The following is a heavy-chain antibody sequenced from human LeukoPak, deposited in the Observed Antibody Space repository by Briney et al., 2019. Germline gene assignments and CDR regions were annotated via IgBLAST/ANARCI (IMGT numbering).Heavy chain of an antibody. CDR3: ARDGRYSNDAFDI. CDR1: GFTFSSYG. D-gene: IGHD4-11*01. J-gene: IGHJ3*02. CDR2: ISYDGSNK. V-gene: IGHV3-30*03. Sequence: GRSLRLSCAASGFTFSSYGMHWVRQAPGKGLEWVAVISYDGSNKYYADSVKGRFTISRDNSKNTLYLQMNSLRAEDTAVYYCARDGRYSNDAFDIWGQGTMVTVSS.